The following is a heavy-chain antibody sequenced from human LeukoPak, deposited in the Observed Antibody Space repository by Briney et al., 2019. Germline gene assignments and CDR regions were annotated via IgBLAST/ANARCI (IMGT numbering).Heavy chain of an antibody. CDR1: GFSISSYN. J-gene: IGHJ5*02. CDR2: IYYSRST. V-gene: IGHV4-59*01. CDR3: ERDKYYDSSGYGAGFDP. Sequence: PSETLSLTCAVSGFSISSYNLSWVRQPPGKGLEWIGYIYYSRSTNYNPSLKSRVTISVDTSKNQFSLKLSSVNAADTAVYYCERDKYYDSSGYGAGFDPWGQGTLVTVSS. D-gene: IGHD3-22*01.